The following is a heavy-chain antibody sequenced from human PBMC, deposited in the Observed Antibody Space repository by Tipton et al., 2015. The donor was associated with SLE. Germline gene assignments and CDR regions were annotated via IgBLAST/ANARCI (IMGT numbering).Heavy chain of an antibody. D-gene: IGHD5-18*01. V-gene: IGHV4-34*01. J-gene: IGHJ4*02. CDR3: ARINVDTAMVTQN. CDR2: INHSVST. Sequence: TLSLTCAVYGGSFSGYYWSWIRQPPVKGLEWIGEINHSVSTNYNPSLKSRVTISVDTSKNQFSLKLSSVTAADTAVYYCARINVDTAMVTQNWGQGTLATLSS. CDR1: GGSFSGYY.